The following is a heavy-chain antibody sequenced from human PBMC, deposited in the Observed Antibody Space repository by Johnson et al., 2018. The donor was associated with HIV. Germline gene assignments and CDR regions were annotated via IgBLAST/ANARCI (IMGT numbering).Heavy chain of an antibody. Sequence: VQLVESGGGVVRPGGSLRLSCAASGFTFDDYGMSWVRQAPGKGLEWVSYISSSGRTIYDADSVKGRFTISRDNAKNSLYLQMNSLRAEDTAVYYCARDATPSRPGDAFDIWGQGTMVTVSS. CDR1: GFTFDDYG. CDR3: ARDATPSRPGDAFDI. J-gene: IGHJ3*02. V-gene: IGHV3-48*04. CDR2: ISSSGRTI.